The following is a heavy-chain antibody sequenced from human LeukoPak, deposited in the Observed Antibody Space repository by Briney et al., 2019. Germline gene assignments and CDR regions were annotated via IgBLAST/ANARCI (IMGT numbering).Heavy chain of an antibody. J-gene: IGHJ4*02. D-gene: IGHD3-10*01. CDR1: GFTFSSCA. V-gene: IGHV3-23*01. CDR3: AKDLVGYGSGSSDY. Sequence: GRSLRLSCAASGFTFSSCAMSWVRQAPGKGLEWVSVISGSGGSAYYADSVKGRFTISRDNSKNTLFLQMNSLRAEDTAVYYCAKDLVGYGSGSSDYWGQGTLVTVSS. CDR2: ISGSGGSA.